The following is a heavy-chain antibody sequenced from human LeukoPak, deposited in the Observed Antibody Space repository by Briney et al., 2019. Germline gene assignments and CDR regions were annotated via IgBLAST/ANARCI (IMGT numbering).Heavy chain of an antibody. V-gene: IGHV3-48*04. CDR3: ARAGLGFLYCSGGSCYPSAFDI. D-gene: IGHD2-15*01. CDR1: GFTFTSYT. CDR2: ISFSSTTI. Sequence: GGSLRLSCAASGFTFTSYTMNWVRQAPGKGLEWVSYISFSSTTIYYADSVKGRFTISRDNAKNSLYLQMNSLRAEDTAVYYCARAGLGFLYCSGGSCYPSAFDIWGQGTMVTVSS. J-gene: IGHJ3*02.